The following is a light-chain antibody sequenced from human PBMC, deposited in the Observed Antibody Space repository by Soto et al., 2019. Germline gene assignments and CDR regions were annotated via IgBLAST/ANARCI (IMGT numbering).Light chain of an antibody. J-gene: IGKJ4*01. CDR3: PQVYSFPLH. V-gene: IGKV1-12*01. CDR1: QDIRSW. Sequence: DIQMTQSPSSVSASGGDRVTITCRASQDIRSWLGWYQQRPGKAPKVLISAASSLQSGVPSRFRGSGSGTDFNITISIQQPEECATYDCPQVYSFPLHIGGGTRVEIK. CDR2: AAS.